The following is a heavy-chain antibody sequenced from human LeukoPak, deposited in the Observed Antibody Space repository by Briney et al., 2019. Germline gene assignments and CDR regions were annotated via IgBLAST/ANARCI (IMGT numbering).Heavy chain of an antibody. Sequence: GRSLRLSCAASGFTFSSYDMHWVRQAPGKGLEWVALISYDGSNKYYADSVKGRFTISRDNSKNTLYLQMNSLRGEDTAVYYCAKDREGTIADYFDYWGQGTLVTVSS. J-gene: IGHJ4*02. CDR3: AKDREGTIADYFDY. V-gene: IGHV3-30*18. CDR2: ISYDGSNK. D-gene: IGHD1-7*01. CDR1: GFTFSSYD.